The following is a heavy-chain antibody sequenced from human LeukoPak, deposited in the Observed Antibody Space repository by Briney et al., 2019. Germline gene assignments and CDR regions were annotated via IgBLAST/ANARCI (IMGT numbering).Heavy chain of an antibody. J-gene: IGHJ4*02. CDR3: AKGAVAGY. V-gene: IGHV3-30*18. Sequence: GGSLRLSCAASGFTFSSYGMHWVRQAPGKGLEWVAVISYDGSNKYYADSVKGRFTISRGNSKNTLYLQMNSLRAEDTAVYYCAKGAVAGYWGQGTLVTVSS. D-gene: IGHD6-19*01. CDR2: ISYDGSNK. CDR1: GFTFSSYG.